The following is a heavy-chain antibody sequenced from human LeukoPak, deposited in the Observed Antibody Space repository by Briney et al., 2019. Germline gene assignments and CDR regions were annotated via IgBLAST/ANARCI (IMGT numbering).Heavy chain of an antibody. J-gene: IGHJ4*02. CDR3: ASRIAAAGTGPGGFDY. V-gene: IGHV1-46*01. D-gene: IGHD6-13*01. CDR1: GFTFRNYA. CDR2: INPSGGST. Sequence: PGGSLRLSCAASGFTFRNYAMHWVRQAPGQGLEWMGIINPSGGSTSYAQKFQGRVTMTRDTSTSTVYMELSSLRSEDTAVYYCASRIAAAGTGPGGFDYWGQGTLVTVSS.